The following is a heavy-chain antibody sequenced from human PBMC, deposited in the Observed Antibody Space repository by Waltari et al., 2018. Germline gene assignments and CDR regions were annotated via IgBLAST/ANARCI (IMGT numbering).Heavy chain of an antibody. Sequence: EVHLVESGGGLVKPGGSLRLSCAGSGFTVTNAWLNWVRQDPGKGLELVGHSKSKAEGGTIDYAEPVKGRFTISRDDSKNTLYLQMNSLKTEDTALYYCTTERDGSHEHWGQGTLVTVSS. D-gene: IGHD6-19*01. CDR2: SKSKAEGGTI. CDR3: TTERDGSHEH. V-gene: IGHV3-15*01. CDR1: GFTVTNAW. J-gene: IGHJ4*02.